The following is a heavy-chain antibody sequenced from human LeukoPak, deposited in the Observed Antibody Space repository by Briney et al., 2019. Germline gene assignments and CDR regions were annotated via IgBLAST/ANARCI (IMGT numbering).Heavy chain of an antibody. J-gene: IGHJ5*02. CDR2: ISWNSGSI. CDR1: GFTFDDYA. V-gene: IGHV3-9*01. CDR3: AKDRGSVWFGDNWFDP. D-gene: IGHD3-10*01. Sequence: LAGGSLRLSCAASGFTFDDYAMHWVRQAPGKGLEWVSGISWNSGSIGYADSVKGRFTISRDNAKNSLYLQMNSLRAEDTALYYCAKDRGSVWFGDNWFDPWGQGTLVTVSS.